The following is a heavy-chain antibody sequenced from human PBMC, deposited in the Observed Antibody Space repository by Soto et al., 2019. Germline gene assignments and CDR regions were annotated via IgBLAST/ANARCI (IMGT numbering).Heavy chain of an antibody. CDR1: GGSISSGGYY. D-gene: IGHD1-26*01. CDR2: IYYSGST. V-gene: IGHV4-31*03. J-gene: IGHJ6*02. Sequence: SETLSLTCTVSGGSISSGGYYWSWIRQHPGKGPEWIGYIYYSGSTYYNPSLKSRVTISVDTSKNQFSLKLSSVTAADTAVYYCASDLVGASDSYGLDVWGQGTPVTVYS. CDR3: ASDLVGASDSYGLDV.